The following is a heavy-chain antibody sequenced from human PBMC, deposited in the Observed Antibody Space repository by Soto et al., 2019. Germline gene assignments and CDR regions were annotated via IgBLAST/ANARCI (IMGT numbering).Heavy chain of an antibody. CDR1: GGSISSGDYY. Sequence: SETLSLTCTVSGGSISSGDYYWSWIRQPPGKGLEWIGYIYYSGSTYYNPSLKSRVTISVDTSKHQFSLKLSSVTAAATAVYYSARERGYYDSSGYPNWFAPWGQETLGTSPQ. V-gene: IGHV4-30-4*01. CDR3: ARERGYYDSSGYPNWFAP. J-gene: IGHJ5*02. D-gene: IGHD3-22*01. CDR2: IYYSGST.